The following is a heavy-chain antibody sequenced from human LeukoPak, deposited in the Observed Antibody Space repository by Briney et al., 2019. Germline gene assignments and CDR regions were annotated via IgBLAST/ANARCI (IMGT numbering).Heavy chain of an antibody. J-gene: IGHJ4*02. CDR1: GYSISSGYY. CDR3: ARVRSSSSGGVDY. D-gene: IGHD6-6*01. Sequence: PSETLSLTCTVSGYSISSGYYWGWIRQPPGKGLEWIGSIYHSGSTYYNPSLKSRVTISVDTSKNQFSLKLSSVTAADTAVYYCARVRSSSSGGVDYWGQGTLVTVSS. V-gene: IGHV4-38-2*02. CDR2: IYHSGST.